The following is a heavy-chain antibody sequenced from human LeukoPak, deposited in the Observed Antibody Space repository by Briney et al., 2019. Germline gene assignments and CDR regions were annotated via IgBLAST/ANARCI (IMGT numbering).Heavy chain of an antibody. D-gene: IGHD6-19*01. Sequence: GGSLRLSCAASGFTFSSYWMSWVRQAPGKGLEWVSVIYSGGSTYYADSVKGRFTISRDNSKNTLYLQMNSLRAEDTAVYYCAGSIAVAGTVDVWGQGTTVTVSS. CDR2: IYSGGST. CDR3: AGSIAVAGTVDV. V-gene: IGHV3-53*01. CDR1: GFTFSSYW. J-gene: IGHJ6*02.